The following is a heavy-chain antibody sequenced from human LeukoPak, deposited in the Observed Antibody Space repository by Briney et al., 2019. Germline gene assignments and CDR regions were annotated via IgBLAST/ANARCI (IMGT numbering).Heavy chain of an antibody. CDR2: IYTSGST. Sequence: SETLSLTCTVSGGSISSYYWSWIRQPAGKGLECIGRIYTSGSTNYNPSLKSRVTMSVDTSKNQFSLKLSSVTAADTAVYYCARDVEYDFWSGTTRLNWFDPWGQGTLVTVSS. CDR1: GGSISSYY. D-gene: IGHD3-3*01. CDR3: ARDVEYDFWSGTTRLNWFDP. J-gene: IGHJ5*02. V-gene: IGHV4-4*07.